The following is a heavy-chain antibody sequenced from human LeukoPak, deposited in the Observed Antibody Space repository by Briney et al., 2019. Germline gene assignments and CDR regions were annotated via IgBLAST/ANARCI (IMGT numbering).Heavy chain of an antibody. CDR2: FYSDGSRT. CDR1: GFTFSSYG. V-gene: IGHV3-74*01. J-gene: IGHJ3*02. D-gene: IGHD1-26*01. CDR3: ARSGRGGAFDI. Sequence: PGGSLRLSCAASGFTFSSYGMHWVRQAPGKGLVWVSRFYSDGSRTNYADSVKGWFTISGDNAKNTQYLQMNSLRAEDTAVYYCARSGRGGAFDIWGQGTMVTVSS.